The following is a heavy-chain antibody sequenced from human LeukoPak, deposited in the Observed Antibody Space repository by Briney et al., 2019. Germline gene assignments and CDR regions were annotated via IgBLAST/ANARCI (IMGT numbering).Heavy chain of an antibody. CDR3: ARVSGIQLWLGAFDI. J-gene: IGHJ3*02. CDR2: ISYDGSNK. Sequence: GGSLRLSCAASGFTFSSYAMHWVRQAPGKGLEWVAVISYDGSNKYYADSVKGRFTISRDNSKNTLYLQMNSLRAEDTAVYYCARVSGIQLWLGAFDIWGQGTMVTVSS. CDR1: GFTFSSYA. V-gene: IGHV3-30-3*01. D-gene: IGHD5-18*01.